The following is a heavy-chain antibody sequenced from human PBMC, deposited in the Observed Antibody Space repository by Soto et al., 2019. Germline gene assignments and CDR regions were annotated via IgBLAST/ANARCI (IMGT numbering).Heavy chain of an antibody. J-gene: IGHJ5*02. CDR2: IYYSGTT. D-gene: IGHD2-2*01. Sequence: PSETLSLTCTVSGGSISSGGYYWSWIRQHPGKGLEWIGYIYYSGTTYYNPSLKRRVTISIDTSKNQFSLKLSSVSAADTALYYCSRWSLVVVPAPGFDPWGRGTLVTVSS. CDR3: SRWSLVVVPAPGFDP. V-gene: IGHV4-31*03. CDR1: GGSISSGGYY.